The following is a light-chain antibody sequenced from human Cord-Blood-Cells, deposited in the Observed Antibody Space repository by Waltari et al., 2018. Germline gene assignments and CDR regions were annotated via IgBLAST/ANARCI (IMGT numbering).Light chain of an antibody. Sequence: QSALTQPRSVSGSPGQSVTISCTGTSSDVGGYNYVSWYQQHPGKAPKLMIYDVSTRPPGVPVRFSGSKSGNTASLTISGLQAEDEADYYCCSYAGSYTVVFGGGTKLTVL. CDR1: SSDVGGYNY. J-gene: IGLJ2*01. CDR2: DVS. CDR3: CSYAGSYTVV. V-gene: IGLV2-11*01.